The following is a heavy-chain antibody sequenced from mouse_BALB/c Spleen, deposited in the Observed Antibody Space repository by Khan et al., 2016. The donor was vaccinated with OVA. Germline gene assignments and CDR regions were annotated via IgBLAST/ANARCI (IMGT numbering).Heavy chain of an antibody. CDR2: INTYTGET. J-gene: IGHJ3*01. D-gene: IGHD2-4*01. CDR1: GYTFTNYG. Sequence: QIQLVQSGPELKKPGEMVKISCKASGYTFTNYGMNWVKQAPGKGLKWMGWINTYTGETTYTDDFEGRFAFSLETSATTAYLQINSLKNEDTATYFCVKGDDYDGTYWGQGTLVTVST. CDR3: VKGDDYDGTY. V-gene: IGHV9-3-1*01.